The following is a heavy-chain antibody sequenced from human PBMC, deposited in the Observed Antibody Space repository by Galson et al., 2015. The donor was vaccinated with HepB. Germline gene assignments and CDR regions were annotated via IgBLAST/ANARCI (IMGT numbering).Heavy chain of an antibody. CDR3: AKDSTHRIAAAAPPPNYFDY. CDR2: ISWDGGST. J-gene: IGHJ4*02. D-gene: IGHD6-13*01. V-gene: IGHV3-43*01. CDR1: GFTFDDYT. Sequence: SLRLSCAASGFTFDDYTMHWVRQAPGKGPEWVSLISWDGGSTYYADSVKGRFTISRDNSKNSLYLQMNSLRTEDTALYYCAKDSTHRIAAAAPPPNYFDYWGQGTLVTVSS.